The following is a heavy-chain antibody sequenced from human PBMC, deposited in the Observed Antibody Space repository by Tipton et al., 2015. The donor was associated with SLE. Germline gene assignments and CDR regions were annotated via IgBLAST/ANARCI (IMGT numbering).Heavy chain of an antibody. J-gene: IGHJ4*02. CDR2: IYYSGST. V-gene: IGHV4-59*12. D-gene: IGHD3-3*01. Sequence: TLSLTCTVSGGSISSYYWSWIRQPPGKGLEWIGYIYYSGSTYYNPSLKSRVTISVDTSKNQFSLKLSSVTAADTAVYYCAREPRSGYYFDNWGQGNLVTVSS. CDR1: GGSISSYY. CDR3: AREPRSGYYFDN.